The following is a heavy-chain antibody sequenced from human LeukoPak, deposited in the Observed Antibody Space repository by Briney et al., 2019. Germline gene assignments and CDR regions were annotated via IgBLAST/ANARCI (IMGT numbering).Heavy chain of an antibody. J-gene: IGHJ4*02. CDR2: INPSGGST. V-gene: IGHV1-46*01. Sequence: GASVKVSCKASGYTFTSYYMHWVRQAPGQGLEWMGIINPSGGSTSYAQKLQGRVTMTTDTSTSTAYMELRSLRSDDTAVYYCARTMSSGWSGVDYWGQGTPVTVPS. CDR1: GYTFTSYY. CDR3: ARTMSSGWSGVDY. D-gene: IGHD6-19*01.